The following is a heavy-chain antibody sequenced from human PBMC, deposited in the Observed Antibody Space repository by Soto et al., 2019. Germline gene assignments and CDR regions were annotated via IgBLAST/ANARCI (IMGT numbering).Heavy chain of an antibody. Sequence: SETLSLTCAVYGGSFSGYYWSWIRQPPGKGLEWIGEINHSGSTNYNPSLKSRVTISVDTSKNQFSLKLSSVTAADTAVYYCASSIEAAADWFDPWGQGTLVTVSS. CDR1: GGSFSGYY. V-gene: IGHV4-34*01. J-gene: IGHJ5*02. CDR2: INHSGST. CDR3: ASSIEAAADWFDP. D-gene: IGHD6-13*01.